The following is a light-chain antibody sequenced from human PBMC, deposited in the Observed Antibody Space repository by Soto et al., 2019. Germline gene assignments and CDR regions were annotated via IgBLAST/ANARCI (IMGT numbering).Light chain of an antibody. CDR1: QSIRSS. J-gene: IGKJ1*01. CDR3: QHNNGYSWT. V-gene: IGKV1-5*01. CDR2: DAS. Sequence: DIQMTQSPSTLAASFGDRVTITCRASQSIRSSLAWYQQKPGKAPKVLIYDASSLESGVPSRFSGSGSGTECTLTISSLQPDDFETYYCQHNNGYSWTFGQGTKVDIK.